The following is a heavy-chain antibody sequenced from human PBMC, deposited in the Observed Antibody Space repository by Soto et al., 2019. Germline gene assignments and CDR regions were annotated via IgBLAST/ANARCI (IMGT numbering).Heavy chain of an antibody. J-gene: IGHJ4*02. V-gene: IGHV1-69*01. Sequence: QVQLVQSGAEVKKPGSSVKVSCKASGGTFTSYPINGVRQAPGQGLEWMGEITPIFGTANYAQKFQGRVTITADESTSTAYMELSSLRSEDTAVYYCARDGGRHSGGIDYWGQGTLVTVSS. D-gene: IGHD1-26*01. CDR1: GGTFTSYP. CDR2: ITPIFGTA. CDR3: ARDGGRHSGGIDY.